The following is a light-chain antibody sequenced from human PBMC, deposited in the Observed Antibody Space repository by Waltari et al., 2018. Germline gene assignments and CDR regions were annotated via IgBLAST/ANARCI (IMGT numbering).Light chain of an antibody. Sequence: SYVLPQPPSVSVAPGRTASITCGAANIKQTLFHWYQKRPGQAPVLVISDDRDRPSGIPERFSGSSSGSTATLTITRVEAADEVDYYCQVWDSTSEVVFGGGTKLTVL. CDR3: QVWDSTSEVV. V-gene: IGLV3-21*04. CDR2: DDR. J-gene: IGLJ2*01. CDR1: NIKQTL.